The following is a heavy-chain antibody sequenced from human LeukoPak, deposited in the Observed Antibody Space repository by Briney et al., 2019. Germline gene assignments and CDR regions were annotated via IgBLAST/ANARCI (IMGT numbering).Heavy chain of an antibody. J-gene: IGHJ4*02. CDR3: ARGPPPYIAVAGLLPDY. Sequence: ASVKVSCKGSDYTFTSYGISWVRQAPGQGLEWMGWISAYNGNTNYAQKFQGRVTITADKSTSTAYMELSSLRSKDTAVYYCARGPPPYIAVAGLLPDYWGQGTLVTVSS. CDR2: ISAYNGNT. CDR1: DYTFTSYG. D-gene: IGHD6-19*01. V-gene: IGHV1-18*01.